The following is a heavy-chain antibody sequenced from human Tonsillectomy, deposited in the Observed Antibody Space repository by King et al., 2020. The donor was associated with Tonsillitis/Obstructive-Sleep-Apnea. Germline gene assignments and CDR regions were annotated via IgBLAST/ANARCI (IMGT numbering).Heavy chain of an antibody. CDR1: GYTFTGYY. CDR2: INPNIGGT. J-gene: IGHJ3*02. V-gene: IGHV1-2*06. CDR3: ARDLGYCSGGSCYSGVSFDI. Sequence: IQLVQSGAEVKKPGASVKVSCKASGYTFTGYYMHWVRQAPGQGLEWMGRINPNIGGTNYAQKFQGSVTMTRDTSISTAYMELSRLRSDDTAVYYCARDLGYCSGGSCYSGVSFDIWGQGTMVTVSS. D-gene: IGHD2-15*01.